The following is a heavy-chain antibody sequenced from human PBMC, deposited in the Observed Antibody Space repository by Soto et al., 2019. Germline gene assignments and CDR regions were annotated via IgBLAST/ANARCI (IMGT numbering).Heavy chain of an antibody. D-gene: IGHD3-10*01. J-gene: IGHJ6*02. CDR2: IYYSGST. V-gene: IGHV4-59*01. CDR3: ARDHPSDYYYGMDV. Sequence: SETLSLTCTVSGGSISSYYWSWIRQPPGKGLEWIGYIYYSGSTNYNPSLKSRVTISVDTSKNQFSLKLSSVTAADTAVYYCARDHPSDYYYGMDVWGQGTTVTVSS. CDR1: GGSISSYY.